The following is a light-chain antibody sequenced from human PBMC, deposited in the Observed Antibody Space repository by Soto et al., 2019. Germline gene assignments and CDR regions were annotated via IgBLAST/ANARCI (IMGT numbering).Light chain of an antibody. V-gene: IGKV3-11*01. CDR3: QYGAT. Sequence: EIVLTQSPATLSLSPGERATLSCRASQSVSSYLAWYQQKPGQAPRLLIYDASNMATGIPARFSGSGSGTDFTLTISSLEPEDFAVYYCQYGATFGPGTKVDIK. J-gene: IGKJ3*01. CDR1: QSVSSY. CDR2: DAS.